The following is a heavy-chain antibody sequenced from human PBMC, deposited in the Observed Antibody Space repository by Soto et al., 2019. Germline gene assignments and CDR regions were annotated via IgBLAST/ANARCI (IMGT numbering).Heavy chain of an antibody. V-gene: IGHV4-30-4*01. J-gene: IGHJ6*02. Sequence: KTSETLSLTCTVSGGSISSGDYYWSWIRQPPGKGLEWIGYIYYSGSTYYNPSLKSRVTISVDTSKNQFSLKLSSVTAADTAVYYCARGRQLELRYYYGMDVWGQGTTVTVSS. CDR1: GGSISSGDYY. CDR2: IYYSGST. D-gene: IGHD1-7*01. CDR3: ARGRQLELRYYYGMDV.